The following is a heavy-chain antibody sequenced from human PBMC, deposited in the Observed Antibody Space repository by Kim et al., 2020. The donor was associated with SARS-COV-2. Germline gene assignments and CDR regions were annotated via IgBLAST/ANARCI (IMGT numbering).Heavy chain of an antibody. D-gene: IGHD3-3*01. CDR3: ATGHFSGIFLEAIYDFDY. J-gene: IGHJ4*02. V-gene: IGHV3-9*01. CDR2: ISWNSGSI. Sequence: GGSLRLSCAASGFTFDDYAMHWVRQAPGKGLEWVSGISWNSGSIGYADSVKGRFTISRDNAKNSLYLQMNSLRAEDTALYYCATGHFSGIFLEAIYDFDYWGQGTLVTVSS. CDR1: GFTFDDYA.